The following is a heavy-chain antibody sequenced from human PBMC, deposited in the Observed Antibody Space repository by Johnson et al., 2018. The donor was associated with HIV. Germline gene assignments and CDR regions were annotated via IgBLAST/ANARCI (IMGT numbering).Heavy chain of an antibody. D-gene: IGHD1-1*01. CDR3: ATSTASDALDI. Sequence: EVQLVESGGGVVRPGGSLRLSCSVSGFTFDDYGISWVRQTPGEGLEWVSDINWNVGSTDFADSVKGRFTISRDIANNSLYLQMNSLRAEDTAVYYCATSTASDALDIWGQGTMVTVSS. V-gene: IGHV3-20*04. CDR1: GFTFDDYG. J-gene: IGHJ3*02. CDR2: INWNVGST.